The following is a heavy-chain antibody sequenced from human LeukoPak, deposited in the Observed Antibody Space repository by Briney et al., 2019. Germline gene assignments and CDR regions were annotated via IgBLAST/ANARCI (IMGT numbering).Heavy chain of an antibody. CDR2: INHSGST. CDR3: AVEPYCSGGSCYLP. J-gene: IGHJ5*02. V-gene: IGHV4-34*01. Sequence: PSETLSLTCAVYGGSFSGYYWSWIRQPPRKGLEWIGEINHSGSTNYNPSLKSRVTISVDTSKNQFSLKLSSVTAADTAVYYCAVEPYCSGGSCYLPWGQGTLVTVSS. CDR1: GGSFSGYY. D-gene: IGHD2-15*01.